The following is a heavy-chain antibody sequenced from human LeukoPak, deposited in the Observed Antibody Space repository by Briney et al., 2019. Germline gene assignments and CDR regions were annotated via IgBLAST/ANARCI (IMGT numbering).Heavy chain of an antibody. CDR1: GGSFSGYY. J-gene: IGHJ4*02. CDR3: ARGFGYSGYDRDY. Sequence: SETLSLTCAVYGGSFSGYYWSWIRQPPGKGLEWIGEINHSGSTNYNPSLKSRVTISVDTSKNQFSLKLSSVTAADTAVYYCARGFGYSGYDRDYWGQGTLVTVSS. V-gene: IGHV4-34*01. D-gene: IGHD5-12*01. CDR2: INHSGST.